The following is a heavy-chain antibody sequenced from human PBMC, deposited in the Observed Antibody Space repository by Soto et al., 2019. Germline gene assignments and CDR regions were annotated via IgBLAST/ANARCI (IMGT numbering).Heavy chain of an antibody. CDR2: FYSSGRT. J-gene: IGHJ4*02. Sequence: PSETLSVTCTVSGGSISSYYWSWIRQPPGKGQEWIGYFYSSGRTNYSPSLKSRVTISVDTSKNQFSLTLSSMTAADAAVYYCGIYKFWSGYQSLGYWGQGSLLTVSS. CDR1: GGSISSYY. V-gene: IGHV4-59*01. CDR3: GIYKFWSGYQSLGY. D-gene: IGHD3-3*01.